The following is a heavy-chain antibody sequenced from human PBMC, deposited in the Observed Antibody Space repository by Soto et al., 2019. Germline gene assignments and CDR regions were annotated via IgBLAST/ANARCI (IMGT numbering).Heavy chain of an antibody. V-gene: IGHV4-34*01. D-gene: IGHD3-16*01. J-gene: IGHJ6*03. CDR2: INHSGST. CDR1: GGSFSGYY. Sequence: PSETLSLTCAVYGGSFSGYYWSWIRQPPGKGLEWIGEINHSGSTNYNPSLKSRVTISVDTSKNQFSLKLSSVTAADTAVYYCARGKSGGDYYYYYMDVWGKGTTVTAP. CDR3: ARGKSGGDYYYYYMDV.